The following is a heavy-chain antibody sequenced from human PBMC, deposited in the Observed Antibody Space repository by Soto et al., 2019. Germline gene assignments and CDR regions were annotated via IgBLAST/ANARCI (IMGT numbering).Heavy chain of an antibody. Sequence: EVQLVESGGGLVQPGGSLRLSCAASGFTFSSYWMHWVRQVPGKGLVWVSRLYIDGSRTSYADSVKGRFTISRDNAKNPLYLQMNSLRGEDTAVYYCARGAGGYYYMDVWGTGTTVTVSS. D-gene: IGHD3-22*01. CDR2: LYIDGSRT. CDR1: GFTFSSYW. V-gene: IGHV3-74*01. J-gene: IGHJ6*03. CDR3: ARGAGGYYYMDV.